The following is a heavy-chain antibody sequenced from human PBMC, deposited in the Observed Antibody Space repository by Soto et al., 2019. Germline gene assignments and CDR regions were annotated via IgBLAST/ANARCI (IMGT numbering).Heavy chain of an antibody. CDR3: AREEWYYDSSGPYNPL. CDR1: GGSISSGGYY. V-gene: IGHV4-31*03. D-gene: IGHD3-22*01. J-gene: IGHJ4*02. Sequence: QVQLQESGPGLVKPSQTLSLTCTVSGGSISSGGYYWSWIRQHPGKGLEWIGYIYYSGSTYYNPPLKSRVTISVDTSKNQFSLKLSSVTAADTAVYYCAREEWYYDSSGPYNPLWGQGTLVTVSS. CDR2: IYYSGST.